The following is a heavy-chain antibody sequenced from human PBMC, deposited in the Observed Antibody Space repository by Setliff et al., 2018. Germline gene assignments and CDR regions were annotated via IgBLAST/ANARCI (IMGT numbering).Heavy chain of an antibody. D-gene: IGHD6-6*01. CDR2: TYYSGST. CDR3: ARGQATSSRSSLVY. Sequence: KTSETLSLTCTVSGASVSGNSYYWGWIRQPPGKGLEWIASTYYSGSTYYNPSLKSRVTISVDTSKNQFSLNLSSVTAADTAVYYCARGQATSSRSSLVYWGQGILVTVSS. J-gene: IGHJ4*02. V-gene: IGHV4-39*07. CDR1: GASVSGNSYY.